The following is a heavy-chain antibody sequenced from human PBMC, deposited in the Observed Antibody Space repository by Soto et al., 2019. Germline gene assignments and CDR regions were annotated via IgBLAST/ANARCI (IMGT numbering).Heavy chain of an antibody. CDR3: ARDAGSGPMDV. D-gene: IGHD3-3*01. Sequence: EVQLVESGRGLVQRGGSLRLSCAASGFTFSDHRMNWVRQAPGTGLEWVSYISRSSSTIYYADSVKGRFTISRDNAKNSLYLQMNSLRAEDTAVYYCARDAGSGPMDVWGKGTTVTVSS. V-gene: IGHV3-48*01. CDR1: GFTFSDHR. J-gene: IGHJ6*03. CDR2: ISRSSSTI.